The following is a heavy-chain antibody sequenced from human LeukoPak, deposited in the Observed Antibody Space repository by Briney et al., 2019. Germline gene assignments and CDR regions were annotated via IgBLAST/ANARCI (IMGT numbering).Heavy chain of an antibody. CDR3: ARDKGGIDY. Sequence: PGGSLRLSCAASGFTFNKAWMTWVRQAPGKGLEWVSVIYSGGSTYYADSVKGRFTISRDNSKNTLYLQMNSLRAEDTAVYYCARDKGGIDYWGQGTLVTVSS. CDR2: IYSGGST. J-gene: IGHJ4*02. D-gene: IGHD2-15*01. V-gene: IGHV3-53*01. CDR1: GFTFNKAW.